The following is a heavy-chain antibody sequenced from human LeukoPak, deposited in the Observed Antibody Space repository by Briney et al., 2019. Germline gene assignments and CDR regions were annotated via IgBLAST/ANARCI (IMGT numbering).Heavy chain of an antibody. CDR1: GGTFSSYA. D-gene: IGHD3-10*01. Sequence: SVNLSCQPSGGTFSSYAISWVRQAPGQGIEWMGRIIPILGKANYAQKFQGRVTTTADKSTSTAYMELSSLRSEDTAVYCCARFDYYYGSGSEIDYWGQGTLVTVSS. V-gene: IGHV1-69*04. CDR2: IIPILGKA. CDR3: ARFDYYYGSGSEIDY. J-gene: IGHJ4*02.